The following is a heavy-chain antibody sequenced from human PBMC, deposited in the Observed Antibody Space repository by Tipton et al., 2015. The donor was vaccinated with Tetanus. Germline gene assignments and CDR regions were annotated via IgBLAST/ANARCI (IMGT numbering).Heavy chain of an antibody. Sequence: LSLTCAASGFTFSNYGMSWVRQAPGKGLEWVAAIRQNGNEKYYVDSVKGRFTISRDNTKNSVFLQINSRTAEDTALYYCARRSGVAALNFWGQGTLVTVSS. D-gene: IGHD5-12*01. V-gene: IGHV3-7*01. CDR2: IRQNGNEK. J-gene: IGHJ4*02. CDR3: ARRSGVAALNF. CDR1: GFTFSNYG.